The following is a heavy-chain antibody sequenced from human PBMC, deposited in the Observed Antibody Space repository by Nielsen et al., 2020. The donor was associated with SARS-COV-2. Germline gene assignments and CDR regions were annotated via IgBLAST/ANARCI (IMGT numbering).Heavy chain of an antibody. Sequence: SETPSLTCTVSGGSVSSYYWSWIRQPPGKGLEWIGYIYYSGSTNYNPSLKSRVTISVDTSKNQFSLKLSSVTAADTAVYYCARIGKSEGIDYWGQGTLVTVSS. V-gene: IGHV4-59*02. CDR1: GGSVSSYY. J-gene: IGHJ4*02. CDR2: IYYSGST. CDR3: ARIGKSEGIDY. D-gene: IGHD6-13*01.